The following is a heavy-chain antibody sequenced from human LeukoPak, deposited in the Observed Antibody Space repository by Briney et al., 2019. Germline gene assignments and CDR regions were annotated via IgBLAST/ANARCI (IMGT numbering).Heavy chain of an antibody. V-gene: IGHV4-59*08. D-gene: IGHD6-19*01. J-gene: IGHJ4*02. CDR1: GGSISSYY. CDR2: IYYSGST. Sequence: PSETLSLTCTVSGGSISSYYWSWIRQPPGKGLEWIGYIYYSGSTNYNPSLKSRVTISVDTSKNQFSLKLSSVTATDTAVYYCARRASSGWYFDYWGQGTLVTVSS. CDR3: ARRASSGWYFDY.